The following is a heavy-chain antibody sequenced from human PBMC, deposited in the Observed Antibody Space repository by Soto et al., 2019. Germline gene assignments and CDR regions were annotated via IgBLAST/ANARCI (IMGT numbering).Heavy chain of an antibody. CDR1: GLSITDSEMG. V-gene: IGHV2-26*01. CDR2: SAASGEK. J-gene: IGHJ5*02. CDR3: ARTPLAVAVSPWFDP. Sequence: QVTLKESGPVLVKPTETLTLRCTVFGLSITDSEMGVSWIRQPPGQPIEWLANSAASGEKSYRRFLKSRVAISKDTPKSQTVLTMTNTDPADTATYCCARTPLAVAVSPWFDPWGQGIPVTVSS. D-gene: IGHD6-19*01.